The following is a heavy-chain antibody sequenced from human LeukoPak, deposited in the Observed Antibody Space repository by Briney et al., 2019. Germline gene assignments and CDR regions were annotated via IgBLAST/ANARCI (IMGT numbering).Heavy chain of an antibody. CDR3: ARDRDDYGDYWDRSGSLDYGMDV. J-gene: IGHJ6*02. D-gene: IGHD4-17*01. CDR2: IIPILGIA. CDR1: GGTFSSYA. Sequence: GASVKVSCKASGGTFSSYAISWVRQAPGQGLEWMGRIIPILGIANYAQKFQGRVTITADKSTSTAYMELCSLRSEDTAVYYCARDRDDYGDYWDRSGSLDYGMDVWGQGTTVTVSS. V-gene: IGHV1-69*04.